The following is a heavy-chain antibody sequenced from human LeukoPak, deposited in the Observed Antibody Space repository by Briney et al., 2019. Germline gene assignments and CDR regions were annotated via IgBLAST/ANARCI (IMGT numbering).Heavy chain of an antibody. CDR3: ARDLPVPMVYATRPTDDY. Sequence: ASVTVSCKSSGYTFTDYYMHWVRQAPGQGREWMGWINPNSGGTNYAQKFQGRVTMTRDTSISTAYMELSRLRSDDTAVYSCARDLPVPMVYATRPTDDYWGQGTLVTVSS. CDR2: INPNSGGT. CDR1: GYTFTDYY. D-gene: IGHD2-8*01. V-gene: IGHV1-2*02. J-gene: IGHJ4*02.